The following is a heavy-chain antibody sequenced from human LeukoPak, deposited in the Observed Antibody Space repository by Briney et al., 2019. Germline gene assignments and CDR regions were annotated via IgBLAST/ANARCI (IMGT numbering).Heavy chain of an antibody. J-gene: IGHJ4*02. V-gene: IGHV1-2*02. Sequence: GASVKVSCKASGYTFTGYYMHWVRQAPGQGLEWMGWINPNSGGTNYAQKFQGRVTMTRDTSISTAYMEPSRLRSDDTAVYYCARVGLSPRLKVSSGWYDYWGQGTLVTVSS. CDR1: GYTFTGYY. CDR3: ARVGLSPRLKVSSGWYDY. D-gene: IGHD6-19*01. CDR2: INPNSGGT.